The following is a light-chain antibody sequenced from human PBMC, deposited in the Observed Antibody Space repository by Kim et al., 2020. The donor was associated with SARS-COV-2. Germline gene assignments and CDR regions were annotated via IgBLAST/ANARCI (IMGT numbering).Light chain of an antibody. CDR2: QDD. Sequence: SYELTQPPSESVSPGLTASITCSGDNLGNKYISWYQKKSGQSPVVVIFQDDKRPSGIPERFSGSTSDNTATLTISGTQAMDEADYYCQAWDSGAVVFGGG. J-gene: IGLJ3*02. V-gene: IGLV3-1*01. CDR1: NLGNKY. CDR3: QAWDSGAVV.